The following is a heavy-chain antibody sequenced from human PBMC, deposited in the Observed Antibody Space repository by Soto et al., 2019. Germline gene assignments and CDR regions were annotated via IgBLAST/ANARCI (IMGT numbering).Heavy chain of an antibody. J-gene: IGHJ4*02. V-gene: IGHV3-23*01. D-gene: IGHD6-19*01. CDR3: AKVERAVAGIID. Sequence: EVHLLESGGGLVQPGGSLRLSCAASGFTFSSYAMSWVRQAPGKGLDWVSAISVSVGSTYYADSVKGRFTISRDNSKNTLYLQMNSLRAEDTAVYYCAKVERAVAGIIDWGQGTLVTVSS. CDR1: GFTFSSYA. CDR2: ISVSVGST.